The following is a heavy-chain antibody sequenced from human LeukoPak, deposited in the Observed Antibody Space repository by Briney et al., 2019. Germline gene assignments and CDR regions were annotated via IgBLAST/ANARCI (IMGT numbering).Heavy chain of an antibody. V-gene: IGHV3-43*02. Sequence: GGSLRLSCAASGFTFDGYAMHWVRQAPGKGREGFSIISGDGGSTDYADSGKGRFTISRDKSKNSLYLQMKRLRSEDTPLYYCAKDRYSGYDLTDWGQGTLVTVSS. D-gene: IGHD5-12*01. CDR1: GFTFDGYA. J-gene: IGHJ4*02. CDR2: ISGDGGST. CDR3: AKDRYSGYDLTD.